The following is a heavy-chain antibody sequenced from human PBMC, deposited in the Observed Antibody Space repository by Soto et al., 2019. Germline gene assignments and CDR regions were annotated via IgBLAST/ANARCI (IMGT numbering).Heavy chain of an antibody. Sequence: QVQLVQSGAEVKKPGASVKVSCKASGYTFTNFGIRWVRQAPGQGLGWMGWISAYNGNTNYAQNFQGRFTMTTDTSTSTAKMELRSVGSDDTAVYYCARGGTPIDSWGQGTLVKVSS. CDR3: ARGGTPIDS. J-gene: IGHJ4*02. D-gene: IGHD3-16*01. CDR1: GYTFTNFG. V-gene: IGHV1-18*01. CDR2: ISAYNGNT.